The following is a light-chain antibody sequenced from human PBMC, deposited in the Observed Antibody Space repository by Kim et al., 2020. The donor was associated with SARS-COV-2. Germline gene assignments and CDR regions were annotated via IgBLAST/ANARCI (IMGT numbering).Light chain of an antibody. V-gene: IGLV7-46*01. CDR1: TGPVISNQW. CDR2: TTN. Sequence: QAVVTQEPSLTVSPGGTVTLTCGSSTGPVISNQWPYWVQQKPGQVPRTLIYTTNNKHSWTPARFSGSLFGGKAALTLSGAQPDDEADYYRSLNYPGGRIFGGGTQLTVL. J-gene: IGLJ2*01. CDR3: SLNYPGGRI.